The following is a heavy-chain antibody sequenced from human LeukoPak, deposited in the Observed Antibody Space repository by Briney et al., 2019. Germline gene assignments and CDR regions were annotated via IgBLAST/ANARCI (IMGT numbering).Heavy chain of an antibody. CDR3: ARGATGTTFYHWFDP. CDR1: GGTFGIYG. D-gene: IGHD1-7*01. J-gene: IGHJ5*02. Sequence: GASVKVSCKASGGTFGIYGRSGVGQAPGQGLEGRGGIIPMYRTPTYAERFQGRVTITTDDSRSTVYMELSSLRSEDTAVYYCARGATGTTFYHWFDPWGQGTLVTVSS. V-gene: IGHV1-69*05. CDR2: IIPMYRTP.